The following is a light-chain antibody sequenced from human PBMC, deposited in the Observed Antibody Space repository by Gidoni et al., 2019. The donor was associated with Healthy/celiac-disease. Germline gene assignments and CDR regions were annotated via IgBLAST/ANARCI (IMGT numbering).Light chain of an antibody. CDR3: QQYGSSPRT. CDR2: GAS. Sequence: EIVLTQSPGTLPLSPGERATLSCRASQSVSSSYLAWYQQKPGQAPRLLIYGASSRATGITDRFSGSGSGTDFTLTISRLEPEDFAVYYCQQYGSSPRTFXQXTKVEIK. J-gene: IGKJ1*01. V-gene: IGKV3-20*01. CDR1: QSVSSSY.